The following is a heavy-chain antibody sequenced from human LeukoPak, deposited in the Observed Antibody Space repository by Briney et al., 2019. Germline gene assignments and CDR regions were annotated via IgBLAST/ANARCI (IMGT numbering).Heavy chain of an antibody. CDR2: ISSDGSTE. V-gene: IGHV3-30*03. Sequence: QPGRSLRLSCAASGFTFSIYGMHWVRQTPGKGLEWVAVISSDGSTEHYADSVKGRFTISRDNSKNTLYLQMSSLRAEDTAIYYCARAGEGFDTWGQGTKVTVPS. CDR3: ARAGEGFDT. CDR1: GFTFSIYG. D-gene: IGHD3-10*01. J-gene: IGHJ3*02.